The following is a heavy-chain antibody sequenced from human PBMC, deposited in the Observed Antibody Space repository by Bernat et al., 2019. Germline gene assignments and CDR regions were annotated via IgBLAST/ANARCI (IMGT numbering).Heavy chain of an antibody. J-gene: IGHJ6*03. CDR1: GGSISGSSYN. CDR3: ARHSHYYYQMDV. V-gene: IGHV4-39*01. Sequence: QLQLQESGPGLVKPSETLSLTCTVSGGSISGSSYNWGWIRQPPGKGLEFIGSIYYSGATYYNPSHKSRVTISVDTSKNQFSLRLSSVTAADTAVYYCARHSHYYYQMDVWGKGTTVTVSS. CDR2: IYYSGAT.